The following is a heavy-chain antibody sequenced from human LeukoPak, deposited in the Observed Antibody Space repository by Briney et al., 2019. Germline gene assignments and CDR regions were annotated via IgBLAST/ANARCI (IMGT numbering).Heavy chain of an antibody. D-gene: IGHD6-6*01. V-gene: IGHV1-69*05. CDR1: EGTFSSYA. Sequence: ASVKVSCKASEGTFSSYAISWVRQAPGQGLEWMGGIIPIFGTANYAQKFQGRVTITTDESTSTAYMEQSSLRSEDTAVYYCAREPIAARAWYMDVWGKGTTVTVSS. CDR2: IIPIFGTA. J-gene: IGHJ6*03. CDR3: AREPIAARAWYMDV.